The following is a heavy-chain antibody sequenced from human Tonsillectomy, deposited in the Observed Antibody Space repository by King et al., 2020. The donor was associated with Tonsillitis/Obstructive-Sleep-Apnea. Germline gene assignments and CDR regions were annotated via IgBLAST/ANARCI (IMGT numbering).Heavy chain of an antibody. CDR3: AKDRFYSSSSDYWFDP. V-gene: IGHV3-23*04. Sequence: VQLVESGGGLVQPGGSLRLSCAASGFTFSSYAMTWVRQAPGKGLEWVSAISGSGGSKYDADSVKGRFTISRDNSKNTLYLQMNSLRAEETAVYYCAKDRFYSSSSDYWFDPWGQGTLVTVSS. CDR2: ISGSGGSK. D-gene: IGHD6-6*01. CDR1: GFTFSSYA. J-gene: IGHJ5*02.